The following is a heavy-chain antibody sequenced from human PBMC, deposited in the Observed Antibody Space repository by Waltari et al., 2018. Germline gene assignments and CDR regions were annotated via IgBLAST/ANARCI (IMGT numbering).Heavy chain of an antibody. D-gene: IGHD2-15*01. V-gene: IGHV3-23*01. CDR1: GFTFSSYA. CDR3: AKSMLGYCSGGSCYSAYDY. J-gene: IGHJ4*02. Sequence: EVQLLESGGGLVQPGGSLRLSCAASGFTFSSYAMSWVRQAPGKGLEWVSAISGSGGSTYYADSVKGRFTISRDNSKNTLYLKMNSLRAEDTAVYYCAKSMLGYCSGGSCYSAYDYWGQGTLVTVSS. CDR2: ISGSGGST.